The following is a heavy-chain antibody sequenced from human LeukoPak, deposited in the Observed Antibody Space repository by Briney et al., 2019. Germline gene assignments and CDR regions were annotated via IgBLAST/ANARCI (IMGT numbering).Heavy chain of an antibody. D-gene: IGHD3-10*01. Sequence: GGSLRLSCAASGFTFSSYAMSWVRQAPGKGLEWVSAISGSGGSTYYADSVKGRFTISRDNSKNTLYLQMNSLRAEDTAVYYCAKGSGSAGSGTYSLDYWGQGTRVTVSS. CDR1: GFTFSSYA. J-gene: IGHJ4*02. CDR2: ISGSGGST. V-gene: IGHV3-23*01. CDR3: AKGSGSAGSGTYSLDY.